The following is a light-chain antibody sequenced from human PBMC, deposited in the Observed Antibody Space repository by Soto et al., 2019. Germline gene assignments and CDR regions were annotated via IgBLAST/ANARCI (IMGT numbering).Light chain of an antibody. V-gene: IGKV3-20*01. CDR3: QHYGFSPPIT. Sequence: EIVLTQSPGTLSLSPGERATFSCRASQSVSSSYLAWYQQKPGQAPRLLIYGASSRATGIPDRFSGSGSGTDFTLTISRLEPEDFAVFYCQHYGFSPPITFGQGTRLEIK. CDR2: GAS. J-gene: IGKJ5*01. CDR1: QSVSSSY.